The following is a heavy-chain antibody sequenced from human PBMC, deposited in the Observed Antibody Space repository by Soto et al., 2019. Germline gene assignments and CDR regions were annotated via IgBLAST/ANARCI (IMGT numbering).Heavy chain of an antibody. CDR1: GFTFSSYS. CDR2: ISSSSSYI. Sequence: GGSLRLSCAASGFTFSSYSMNWVRQAPGKGLEWVSSISSSSSYIYYADSVKGRFTISRDNAKNSLYLQMNSLRAEDTAVYYCAREGEEEQWLAYYFDYWGQGTLVTVSS. D-gene: IGHD6-19*01. J-gene: IGHJ4*02. V-gene: IGHV3-21*01. CDR3: AREGEEEQWLAYYFDY.